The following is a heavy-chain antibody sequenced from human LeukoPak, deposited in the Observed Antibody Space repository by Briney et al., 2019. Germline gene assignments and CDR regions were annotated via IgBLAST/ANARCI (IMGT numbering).Heavy chain of an antibody. V-gene: IGHV4-39*07. CDR1: GGSINSGNYY. J-gene: IGHJ3*02. Sequence: SETLSLTCSVSGGSINSGNYYWGWIRQPPGKGLEWIGSISYSGNTYYNPSLKSRVTISVDTSKNQFSLKLSSVTAADTAVYYCARAPISYDAFDIWGQGTMVTVSS. CDR3: ARAPISYDAFDI. D-gene: IGHD1-26*01. CDR2: ISYSGNT.